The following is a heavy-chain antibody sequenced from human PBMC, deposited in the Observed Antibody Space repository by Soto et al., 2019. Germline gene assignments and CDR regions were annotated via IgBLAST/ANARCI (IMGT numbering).Heavy chain of an antibody. CDR2: IYYSGST. D-gene: IGHD5-12*01. Sequence: PSETLSLTCTVSGGSISSGGYYWSWIRQHPGKGLEWIGYIYYSGSTYYNPSLKSRVTISVDTSKNQFSLKLSSVTAADTAVYYCARVTMATIHFDYWGQGTLVTVSS. CDR1: GGSISSGGYY. V-gene: IGHV4-31*03. J-gene: IGHJ4*02. CDR3: ARVTMATIHFDY.